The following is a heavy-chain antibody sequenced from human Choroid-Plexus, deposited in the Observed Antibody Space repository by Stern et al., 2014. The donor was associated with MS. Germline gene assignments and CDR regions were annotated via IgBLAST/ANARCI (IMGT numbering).Heavy chain of an antibody. CDR1: GFTFGSCA. J-gene: IGHJ5*02. V-gene: IGHV3-30*18. CDR3: AKDRQYLTYFFDH. CDR2: VSYDGSNK. Sequence: VQLVESGVGVVKPGRPLRLSCVASGFTFGSCAMHWVRQAPGKGLEWVAGVSYDGSNKYYADSVKGRFTISRDNSQNTLYMQMSSLRPEDTAVYYCAKDRQYLTYFFDHWGQGSLVTVSS. D-gene: IGHD2/OR15-2a*01.